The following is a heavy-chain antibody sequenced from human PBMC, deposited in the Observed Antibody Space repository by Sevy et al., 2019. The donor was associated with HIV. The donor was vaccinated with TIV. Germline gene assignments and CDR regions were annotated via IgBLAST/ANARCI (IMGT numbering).Heavy chain of an antibody. D-gene: IGHD4-17*01. V-gene: IGHV4-4*02. CDR2: IYHSESA. J-gene: IGHJ3*02. CDR1: GDSVSSSYW. CDR3: ARADHEDYHSFDI. Sequence: SETLSLTCVVSGDSVSSSYWWTWVRQPPGKGLWWIGEIYHSESANYNPSLKSPVTISVDKSSNHYTLNLTSATAADTAISNCARADHEDYHSFDIWGQGTMVTVSS.